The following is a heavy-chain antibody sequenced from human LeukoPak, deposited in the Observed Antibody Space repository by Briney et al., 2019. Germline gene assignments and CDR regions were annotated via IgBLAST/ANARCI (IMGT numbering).Heavy chain of an antibody. CDR2: IYYSGST. CDR3: ARARYVNSFYAFDI. V-gene: IGHV4-31*03. Sequence: SQTLSLTSTVSGGSISSGVYYWSWIRQHPGKGLDWIGYIYYSGSTYYNPSLKSRLTISVDTSKNQFFLKLSSVTAADTAVYYCARARYVNSFYAFDIWGQGTLVTVSS. CDR1: GGSISSGVYY. D-gene: IGHD3-9*01. J-gene: IGHJ3*02.